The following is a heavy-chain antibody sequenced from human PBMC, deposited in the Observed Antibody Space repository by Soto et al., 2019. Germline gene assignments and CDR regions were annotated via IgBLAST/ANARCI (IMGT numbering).Heavy chain of an antibody. Sequence: ASVKGSCKVSGYTLTELSMHWVRQAPGKGLEWMGGFDPEDGETIYAQKFQGRVTMTEDTSTDTAYMELSSLGSEDTAVHYCATTMIVGPNWFDPWGQGTLVTVSS. CDR2: FDPEDGET. CDR1: GYTLTELS. J-gene: IGHJ5*02. D-gene: IGHD3-22*01. V-gene: IGHV1-24*01. CDR3: ATTMIVGPNWFDP.